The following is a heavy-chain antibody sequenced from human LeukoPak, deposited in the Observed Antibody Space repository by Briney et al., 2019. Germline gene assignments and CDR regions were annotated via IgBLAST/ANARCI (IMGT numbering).Heavy chain of an antibody. J-gene: IGHJ2*01. V-gene: IGHV3-30*02. CDR1: GFTFSSSG. CDR2: IRNDGNNK. D-gene: IGHD1-14*01. Sequence: GGSLRLSCAASGFTFSSSGMHWVRQAPGKGLEWVAFIRNDGNNKYYADSVKGRFTISRDNSKNTLYLQMSTLRAEDTAVYYCVQLLDDNPIRWYFGLWGRGTLVTVSS. CDR3: VQLLDDNPIRWYFGL.